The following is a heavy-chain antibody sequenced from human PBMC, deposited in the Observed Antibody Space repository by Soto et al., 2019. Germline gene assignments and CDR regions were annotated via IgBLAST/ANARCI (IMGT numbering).Heavy chain of an antibody. J-gene: IGHJ4*02. V-gene: IGHV4-39*01. CDR3: ARHGSN. Sequence: SETLSLTCTVSGVSFSNSSYYWGWIRRPPGKGLEWIGTIYYSGITYYNPSLKSRVTISVDTSKNQFSLKLTSVTAADTAVYYCARHGSNWGQGTLVTV. CDR1: GVSFSNSSYY. CDR2: IYYSGIT.